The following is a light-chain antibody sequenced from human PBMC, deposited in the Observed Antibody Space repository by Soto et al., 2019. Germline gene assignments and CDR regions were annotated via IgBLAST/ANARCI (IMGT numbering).Light chain of an antibody. CDR1: QSVSSN. CDR3: QQRSNWPPLI. J-gene: IGKJ4*01. CDR2: GAS. Sequence: EIVLTQSPATLSLSPGERATLSCRASQSVSSNLAWYQQKPGQAPRLLIYGASTRATGVPARFSGSGSGTDFTLTISSLEPEDFAVYYCQQRSNWPPLIFGGGTKVDIK. V-gene: IGKV3-11*01.